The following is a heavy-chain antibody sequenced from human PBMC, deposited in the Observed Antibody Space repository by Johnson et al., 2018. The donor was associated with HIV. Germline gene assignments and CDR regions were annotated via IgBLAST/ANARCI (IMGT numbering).Heavy chain of an antibody. CDR3: ARDKNNRIAAAALAAFDI. V-gene: IGHV3-20*04. J-gene: IGHJ3*02. D-gene: IGHD6-13*01. Sequence: VQLVESGGGLVQPGGSLRLSCAASGFTFDDYGMSWVRQAPGQGLEWVSGINWNGGSTGYADSVKGRFTISRDNAKNSLYLQMNSLRVEDTALYYCARDKNNRIAAAALAAFDIWGQGTMVTVSS. CDR2: INWNGGST. CDR1: GFTFDDYG.